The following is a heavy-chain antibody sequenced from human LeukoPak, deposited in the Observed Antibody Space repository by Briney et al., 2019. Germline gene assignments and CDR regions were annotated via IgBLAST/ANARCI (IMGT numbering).Heavy chain of an antibody. D-gene: IGHD3-22*01. J-gene: IGHJ5*02. V-gene: IGHV4-4*07. CDR1: GGSISSYY. Sequence: SETLSLTCTVSGGSISSYYWSWIRQPAGKGLEWIGRIYTSGSTNYNPSLKSRVTISPDTSKNQISLMLSSVTAADTAVYYCARHSDYYDGSSYPKINYFDPWGQGTLVTVSS. CDR2: IYTSGST. CDR3: ARHSDYYDGSSYPKINYFDP.